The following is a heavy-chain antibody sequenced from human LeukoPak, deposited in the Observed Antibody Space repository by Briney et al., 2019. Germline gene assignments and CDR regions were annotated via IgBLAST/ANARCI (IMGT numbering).Heavy chain of an antibody. D-gene: IGHD3-16*01. Sequence: GRSLRLSCAASGFTFSSYTMHWVRQAPGKGLECVAIISYDGNNKYYADSVKGRFTISRDNSKNTLYLQMNSLRADDTAVYYCARGGFDYWGQGTLVTVSS. CDR3: ARGGFDY. J-gene: IGHJ4*02. CDR1: GFTFSSYT. CDR2: ISYDGNNK. V-gene: IGHV3-30-3*01.